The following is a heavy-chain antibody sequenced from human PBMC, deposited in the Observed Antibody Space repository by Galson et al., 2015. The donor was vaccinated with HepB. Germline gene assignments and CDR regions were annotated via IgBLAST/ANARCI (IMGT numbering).Heavy chain of an antibody. CDR3: ARGVVPAAIKYYYYYYYMDV. Sequence: SLRLSCAASGFTVSSNYMSWVRQAPGKGLEWVSVIYSGGSTYYADSVKGRFTISRDNSKNTLYLQMNSLRAEDTAVYYCARGVVPAAIKYYYYYYYMDVWGRGTTVTVSS. CDR1: GFTVSSNY. D-gene: IGHD2-2*01. CDR2: IYSGGST. V-gene: IGHV3-53*01. J-gene: IGHJ6*03.